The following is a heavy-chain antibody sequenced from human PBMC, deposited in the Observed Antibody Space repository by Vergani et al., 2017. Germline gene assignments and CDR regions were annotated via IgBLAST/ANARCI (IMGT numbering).Heavy chain of an antibody. V-gene: IGHV4-59*02. CDR1: GASVNSYY. D-gene: IGHD2-2*01. J-gene: IGHJ6*02. Sequence: QVKLQESGPGLVKPSETLSLTCTVSGASVNSYYWSWIRQPPGKGLEWIGSIHYSGSTNYNPSLKSRVTISVDTSKNQFSLKLSSVTAADTAVYYCARGRGYCNSTSCYAQDEEYYYYGMDVWGQGTTVTVSS. CDR2: IHYSGST. CDR3: ARGRGYCNSTSCYAQDEEYYYYGMDV.